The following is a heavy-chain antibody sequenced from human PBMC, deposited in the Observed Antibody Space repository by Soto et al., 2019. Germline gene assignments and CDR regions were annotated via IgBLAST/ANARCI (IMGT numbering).Heavy chain of an antibody. J-gene: IGHJ6*03. CDR2: ISWNSGSI. Sequence: GGSLRLSCAASGFTFDDYAMHWVRQAPGKGLEWVSGISWNSGSIGYADSVKGRFTISRDNAKNSLYLQMNSLRAEDTALYYCAKDGPTALYYMDVWGKGNTVTVSS. CDR3: AKDGPTALYYMDV. V-gene: IGHV3-9*01. CDR1: GFTFDDYA. D-gene: IGHD5-18*01.